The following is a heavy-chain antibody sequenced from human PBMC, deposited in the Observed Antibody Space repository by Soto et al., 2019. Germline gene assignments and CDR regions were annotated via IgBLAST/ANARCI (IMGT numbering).Heavy chain of an antibody. V-gene: IGHV1-18*01. CDR2: ISSYNGNT. CDR1: GGTFSSYA. D-gene: IGHD2-2*01. J-gene: IGHJ5*02. Sequence: GASVKVSCKASGGTFSSYAISWVRQTPGQGLEWMGWISSYNGNTNYAQKVQGRVTMTTDTSTSTTYMELRSLRSDDTAVYYCARGPRYCSSTSCFSGVTWFDPWGQGTLVTVSS. CDR3: ARGPRYCSSTSCFSGVTWFDP.